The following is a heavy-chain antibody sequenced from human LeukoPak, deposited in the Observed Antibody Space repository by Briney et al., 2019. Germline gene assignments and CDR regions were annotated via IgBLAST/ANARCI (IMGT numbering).Heavy chain of an antibody. D-gene: IGHD6-13*01. CDR1: GYTFPSYF. J-gene: IGHJ4*02. CDR3: TREGAAEAKNFDY. CDR2: INPTGGST. Sequence: ASVKVSCKASGYTFPSYFMHWVRQAPGQGLEWMGIINPTGGSTTYAQKFQGRVTMTRDTSTSTVYMELSSLRSDDTAVYYCTREGAAEAKNFDYWGQGTLVTVSS. V-gene: IGHV1-46*01.